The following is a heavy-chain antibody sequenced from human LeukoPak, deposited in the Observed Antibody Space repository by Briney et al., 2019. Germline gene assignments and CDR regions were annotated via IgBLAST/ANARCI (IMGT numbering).Heavy chain of an antibody. CDR3: ARQGVTDYPYYYYMDV. Sequence: PSETLSLTCPVSGGSISSYYWSWIRQPPGKGLEWIGYIYTSGSTNYNPSLKSRVTISVDTSKNQFSLKLSSVTAADTAVYYCARQGVTDYPYYYYMDVWGKGTTVTVYS. CDR1: GGSISSYY. CDR2: IYTSGST. J-gene: IGHJ6*03. V-gene: IGHV4-4*09. D-gene: IGHD3-10*01.